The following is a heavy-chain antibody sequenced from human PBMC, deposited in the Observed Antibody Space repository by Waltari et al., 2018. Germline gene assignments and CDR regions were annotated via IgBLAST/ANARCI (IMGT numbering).Heavy chain of an antibody. J-gene: IGHJ4*02. CDR2: MDSDGTGT. CDR1: GFTFSNYW. V-gene: IGHV3-74*01. Sequence: EVQLVESGGGLVQPGGSLRLSCAASGFTFSNYWMHWVRQAPGKGLVWGSRMDSDGTGTSYADSVKGRFTISRDNAKNTLFLQMNSLRGEDTAVYYCARDQGGARGFMDSWGQGTLVTVSS. D-gene: IGHD3-22*01. CDR3: ARDQGGARGFMDS.